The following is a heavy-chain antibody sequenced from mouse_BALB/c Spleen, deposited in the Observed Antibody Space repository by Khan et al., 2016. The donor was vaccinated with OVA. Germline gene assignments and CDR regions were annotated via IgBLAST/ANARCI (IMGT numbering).Heavy chain of an antibody. Sequence: QLKQSGAELAKPGASVKMSCKASGYTFTNYWMHWVKQRPGQGLDWIGFINPSTDYTEYNQKFKDKATLTADKSSSTAYMQLTSLTSEDSALYYCVXHGNTSAWFTYWGQGTLVTVSA. J-gene: IGHJ3*01. V-gene: IGHV1-7*01. CDR2: INPSTDYT. CDR1: GYTFTNYW. D-gene: IGHD1-1*01. CDR3: VXHGNTSAWFTY.